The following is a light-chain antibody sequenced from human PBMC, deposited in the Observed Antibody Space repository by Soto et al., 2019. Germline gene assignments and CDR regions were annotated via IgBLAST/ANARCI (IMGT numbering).Light chain of an antibody. CDR3: AAWDDSLNGYV. CDR1: SSNIGTNA. J-gene: IGLJ1*01. V-gene: IGLV1-44*01. Sequence: QSVLTQPPSASGTPGQRVTISCSGGSSNIGTNAVNWYQQLPGAAPKLLIYNNNQRPSGVPDRFSGSKSGTSASLAISGLQSEDEADYYSAAWDDSLNGYVFVTGTKVTVL. CDR2: NNN.